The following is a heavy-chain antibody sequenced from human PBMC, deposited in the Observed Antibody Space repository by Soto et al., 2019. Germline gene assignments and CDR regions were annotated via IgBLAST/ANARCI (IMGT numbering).Heavy chain of an antibody. V-gene: IGHV3-30*18. CDR1: GFTFSSYG. CDR2: ISYDGSNK. Sequence: PGGSLRLSCAASGFTFSSYGMHWVRQAPGKGLEWVAVISYDGSNKYYADSVKGRFTISRDNSKNTLYLQMNSLRAEDTAVYYCANDRSGFAIKGPWPYWGQGTLVTVSS. D-gene: IGHD5-12*01. CDR3: ANDRSGFAIKGPWPY. J-gene: IGHJ4*02.